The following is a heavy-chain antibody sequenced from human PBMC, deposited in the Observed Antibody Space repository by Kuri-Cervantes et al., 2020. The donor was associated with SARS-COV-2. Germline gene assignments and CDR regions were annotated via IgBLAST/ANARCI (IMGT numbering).Heavy chain of an antibody. Sequence: GGSLRLSCAASRFMFSCDRMSWVRQAPGKGLEWVSAISGSGGSTYYADSVKGRFTISRDNSKNTLYLQMNSLRAEDTAVYYCAKDGSITIFGVIPPDDAFDIWGQGTMVTVSS. D-gene: IGHD3-3*01. V-gene: IGHV3-23*01. J-gene: IGHJ3*02. CDR2: ISGSGGST. CDR1: RFMFSCDR. CDR3: AKDGSITIFGVIPPDDAFDI.